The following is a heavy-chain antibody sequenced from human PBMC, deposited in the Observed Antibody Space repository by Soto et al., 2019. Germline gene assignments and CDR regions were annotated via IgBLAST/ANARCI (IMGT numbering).Heavy chain of an antibody. CDR3: ARDSEKLWFGELSRPDYGTDV. CDR1: GYTFTSYY. D-gene: IGHD3-10*01. V-gene: IGHV1-46*01. Sequence: AASVKVSCKASGYTFTSYYMHWVRQAPGQGLEWMGIINPSGGSTSYAQKFQGRVTMTRDTSTSTVYMELSSLRSEDTAVYYCARDSEKLWFGELSRPDYGTDVWGQGTTVTVSS. CDR2: INPSGGST. J-gene: IGHJ6*02.